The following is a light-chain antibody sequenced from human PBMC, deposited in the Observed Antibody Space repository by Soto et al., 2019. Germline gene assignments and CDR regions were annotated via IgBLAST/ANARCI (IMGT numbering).Light chain of an antibody. CDR1: NSDVGSYNL. Sequence: QSVLTQPASVSGSPGQSITISCTGTNSDVGSYNLVSWYQQHPGKAPKLMIYEVNKWPSGVFNRFSGSKSGNTASLTISGLQAEDKADYYCCSYAGSSTWVFGGGTKLTVL. J-gene: IGLJ3*02. V-gene: IGLV2-23*02. CDR2: EVN. CDR3: CSYAGSSTWV.